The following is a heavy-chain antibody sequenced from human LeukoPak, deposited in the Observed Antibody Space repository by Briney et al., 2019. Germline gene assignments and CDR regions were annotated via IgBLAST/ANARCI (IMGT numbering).Heavy chain of an antibody. Sequence: PGGSLRLSCAASGFTFSNYGMSWVRQAPGKGLEWVSGISSSGGSTYYADSVKGRFTISRDNSKNTLFLQMNSLRAEDTAVYYCAKPARTDYADYWGQGTLVTVSS. CDR1: GFTFSNYG. J-gene: IGHJ4*02. CDR3: AKPARTDYADY. V-gene: IGHV3-23*01. CDR2: ISSSGGST. D-gene: IGHD1-14*01.